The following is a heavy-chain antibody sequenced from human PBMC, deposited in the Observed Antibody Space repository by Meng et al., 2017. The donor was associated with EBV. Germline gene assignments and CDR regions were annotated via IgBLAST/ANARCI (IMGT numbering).Heavy chain of an antibody. CDR2: IYHSGST. V-gene: IGHV4-4*02. D-gene: IGHD3-22*01. Sequence: QVQLQESCPGLVKPSGXLSPTCAVSGGSISSSNWWSWVRQPPGKGLEWIGEIYHSGSTNYNPSLKSRVTISVDKSKNQFSLKLSSVTAADTAVYYCARDRGGYYDSSGYYADWGQGTLVTVAS. CDR3: ARDRGGYYDSSGYYAD. J-gene: IGHJ4*02. CDR1: GGSISSSNW.